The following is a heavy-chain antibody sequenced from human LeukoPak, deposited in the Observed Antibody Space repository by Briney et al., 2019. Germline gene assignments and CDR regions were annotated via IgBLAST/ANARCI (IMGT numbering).Heavy chain of an antibody. CDR3: ARALGAFDI. CDR2: ISQNGDS. Sequence: GSLRLSCAASGFTFSKYWMSWVRQAPGKGLEWIAEISQNGDSNYNMSLKSRVTISLDKSKNQVSLKLNSVTAADTAVYYCARALGAFDIWGQGTMVTVSS. CDR1: GFTFSKYW. J-gene: IGHJ3*02. V-gene: IGHV4-34*01.